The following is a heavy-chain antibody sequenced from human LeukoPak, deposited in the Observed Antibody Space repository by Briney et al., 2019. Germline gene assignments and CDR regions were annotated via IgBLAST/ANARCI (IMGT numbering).Heavy chain of an antibody. J-gene: IGHJ5*02. CDR1: GGSISSYH. Sequence: SETLSLTCTVSGGSISSYHWSWIRQPAGKGLEWIGHIFASGSTNYNPSLKSRVTISVDKSQNQFSLKLSSVTAADTAVYYCVRDSDGGAQLGPWPRET. CDR3: VRDSDGGAQLGP. V-gene: IGHV4-4*07. D-gene: IGHD5-24*01. CDR2: IFASGST.